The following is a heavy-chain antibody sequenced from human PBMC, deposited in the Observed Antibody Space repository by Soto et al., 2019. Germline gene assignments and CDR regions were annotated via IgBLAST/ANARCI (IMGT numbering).Heavy chain of an antibody. V-gene: IGHV4-4*02. D-gene: IGHD3-22*01. CDR2: IHHSGST. CDR1: GGSISRTNL. CDR3: ANRDYYDSTGYFDY. Sequence: SETLSLTCAVSGGSISRTNLWSWVRQPPGKGLEWIGEIHHSGSTNYKPSLKSRVTISVDKSKNQFSLKLSYVTAADTAVYYCANRDYYDSTGYFDYWGPGTLVTVSS. J-gene: IGHJ4*02.